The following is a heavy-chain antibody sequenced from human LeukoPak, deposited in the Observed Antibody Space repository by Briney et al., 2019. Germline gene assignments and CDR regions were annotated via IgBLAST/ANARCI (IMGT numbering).Heavy chain of an antibody. V-gene: IGHV1-18*01. J-gene: IGHJ4*02. CDR3: ARDRQCGY. D-gene: IGHD2-21*01. Sequence: APVKVSCKASGYTFTSYGISWVRQAPGQGLEWMGWISPYNGNTNYAPKLQGRLTMTTDTSTGTAYMELRSLRSDDTAVYYCARDRQCGYWGQGTLVTVSS. CDR1: GYTFTSYG. CDR2: ISPYNGNT.